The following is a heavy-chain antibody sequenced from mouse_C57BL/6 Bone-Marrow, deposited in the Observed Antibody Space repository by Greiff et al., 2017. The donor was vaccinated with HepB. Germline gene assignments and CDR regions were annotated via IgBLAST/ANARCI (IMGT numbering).Heavy chain of an antibody. CDR2: IDPKSGGT. J-gene: IGHJ2*01. CDR1: GYTFTSYW. V-gene: IGHV1-72*01. CDR3: ERRLWLRREAYYFDY. Sequence: QVQLQQSGAELVKPGASVKLSCKASGYTFTSYWMHWVKQRPGRGLEWIGRIDPKSGGTKYNEKFKSKATLTVDKPSSTAYMQLSSLTSGDSAVYYCERRLWLRREAYYFDYWGQGTTLTVSS. D-gene: IGHD2-2*01.